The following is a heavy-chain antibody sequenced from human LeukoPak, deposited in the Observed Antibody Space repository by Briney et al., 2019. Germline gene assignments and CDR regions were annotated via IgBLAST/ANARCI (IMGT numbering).Heavy chain of an antibody. CDR2: IKEDGSEK. V-gene: IGHV3-7*03. Sequence: GSLSLSCAASGSTFSSSWMTWVRQAPGKGLEWVANIKEDGSEKYYVDSVKGRFTISRDNAKNSLYLQMNSLRAEDTAMYYCARDSGWFRFDYWGQGTLVTVSS. CDR3: ARDSGWFRFDY. J-gene: IGHJ4*02. CDR1: GSTFSSSW. D-gene: IGHD6-13*01.